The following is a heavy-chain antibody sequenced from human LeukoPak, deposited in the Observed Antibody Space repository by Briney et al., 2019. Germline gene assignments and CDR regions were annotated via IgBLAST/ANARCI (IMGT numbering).Heavy chain of an antibody. J-gene: IGHJ4*02. CDR2: INHSGST. Sequence: PSETLSPTCAVYGGSFSGYYWSWIRQPPGKGLEWIGEINHSGSTNYNPSLKSRVTISVDTSKNQFSLKLSSVTAADTAVYYCAREGIAVAGFDYWGQGTLVTVSS. CDR1: GGSFSGYY. D-gene: IGHD6-19*01. V-gene: IGHV4-34*01. CDR3: AREGIAVAGFDY.